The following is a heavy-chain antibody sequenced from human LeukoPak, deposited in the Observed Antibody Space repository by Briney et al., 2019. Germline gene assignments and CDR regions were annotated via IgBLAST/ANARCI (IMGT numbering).Heavy chain of an antibody. Sequence: PSETLSLTCTVSGYSISSGYYWGWIRQPPGKGLEWIGSIYHSGSTYYNPSLKSRVTVSVDTSKNQFSLKLSSVTAADTAVYYCARLVSGGYCTNGVCYSSCYYYMDVWGKGTTVTVSS. CDR2: IYHSGST. V-gene: IGHV4-38-2*02. CDR3: ARLVSGGYCTNGVCYSSCYYYMDV. J-gene: IGHJ6*03. D-gene: IGHD2-8*01. CDR1: GYSISSGYY.